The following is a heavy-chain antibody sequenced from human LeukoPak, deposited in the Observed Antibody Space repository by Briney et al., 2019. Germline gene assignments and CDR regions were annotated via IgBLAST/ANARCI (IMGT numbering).Heavy chain of an antibody. CDR3: AKGPIVGTFDY. Sequence: GGSLRLSCAASGFTFRSYGMHWVRQAPGKGLEWVAFIQFDGSYKYYADFVKGRFTISRDNSKNTLYLQMNSLRVEDTAVYYCAKGPIVGTFDYWGQGTLVTVSS. V-gene: IGHV3-30*02. CDR2: IQFDGSYK. CDR1: GFTFRSYG. J-gene: IGHJ4*02. D-gene: IGHD1-26*01.